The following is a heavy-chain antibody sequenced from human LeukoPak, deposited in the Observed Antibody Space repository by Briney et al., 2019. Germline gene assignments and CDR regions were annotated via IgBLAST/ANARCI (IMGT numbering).Heavy chain of an antibody. V-gene: IGHV4-39*07. CDR3: ARGLVTWFDP. CDR1: GGSISSSFYY. CDR2: ISYSGST. J-gene: IGHJ5*02. D-gene: IGHD3-9*01. Sequence: SETLSLTCTVSGGSISSSFYYWGWIRQPPGKGLEWIGTISYSGSTYYNPSLKSRVTISVDTSNNQFSLKLSSVTAADTAVYYCARGLVTWFDPWGQGTLVTVSS.